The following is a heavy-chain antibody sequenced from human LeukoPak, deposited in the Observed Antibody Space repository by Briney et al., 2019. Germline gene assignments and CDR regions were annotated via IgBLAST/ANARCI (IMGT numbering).Heavy chain of an antibody. V-gene: IGHV4-59*01. D-gene: IGHD1-1*01. CDR1: GRSISSNY. Sequence: SETLSLTCSVSGRSISSNYWSWIRQAPGKGLEWNGYTYYRGTIRYSPSLKSRVTMSVDPSKNLFSLKLTSVTAADTAVYYCARVLLAGTTDYWGQGTLVTVSS. J-gene: IGHJ4*02. CDR2: TYYRGTI. CDR3: ARVLLAGTTDY.